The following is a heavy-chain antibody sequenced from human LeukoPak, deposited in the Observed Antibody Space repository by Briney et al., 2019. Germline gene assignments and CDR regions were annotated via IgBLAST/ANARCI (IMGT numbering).Heavy chain of an antibody. CDR2: INPNSGGT. CDR3: AIRPHVLLWFGELTPFVDY. Sequence: GASVKVSCKASGYTFTGYYMHWVRQAPGQGLEWMGWINPNSGGTNYTQKFQGRVTMTRDTSISTAYMELSRLRSDDTAVYYCAIRPHVLLWFGELTPFVDYWGQGTLVTVSS. D-gene: IGHD3-10*01. J-gene: IGHJ4*02. CDR1: GYTFTGYY. V-gene: IGHV1-2*02.